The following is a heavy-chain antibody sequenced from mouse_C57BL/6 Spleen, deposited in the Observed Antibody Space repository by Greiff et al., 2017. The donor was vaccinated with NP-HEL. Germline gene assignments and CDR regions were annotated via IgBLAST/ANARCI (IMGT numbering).Heavy chain of an antibody. CDR2: IYPGDGDT. J-gene: IGHJ1*03. V-gene: IGHV1-82*01. CDR1: GYAFRSSW. CDR3: ARHGSSPSYWYFDV. D-gene: IGHD1-1*01. Sequence: VQLPQSGPELVKPGASVKISCKASGYAFRSSWLNWVKQRPGKGLEWIGRIYPGDGDTTYNGKFKGKATLTAAKSSSTAYMQLSSLTSEDSAVYFCARHGSSPSYWYFDVWGTGTTVTVSS.